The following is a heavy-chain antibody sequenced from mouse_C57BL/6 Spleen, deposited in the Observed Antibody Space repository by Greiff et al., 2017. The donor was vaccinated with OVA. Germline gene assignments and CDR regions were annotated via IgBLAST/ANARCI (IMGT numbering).Heavy chain of an antibody. J-gene: IGHJ1*03. Sequence: VKLVEPGGGLVKPGGPLKLPCAASGSPFSDYGMHWVRQAPEKGLEWVAYISSGSSTLYYADTVKGRFTISRDNATNTLFLQMSSLRSEDTAMYYCARRDYDVWYVDVWGTGTTVTVSS. CDR1: GSPFSDYG. V-gene: IGHV5-17*01. CDR3: ARRDYDVWYVDV. CDR2: ISSGSSTL. D-gene: IGHD2-4*01.